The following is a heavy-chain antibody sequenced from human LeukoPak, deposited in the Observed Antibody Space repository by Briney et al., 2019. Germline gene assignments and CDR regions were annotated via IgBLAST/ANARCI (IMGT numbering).Heavy chain of an antibody. CDR3: ACGYSGYDWGLVYDI. CDR1: GFTVSSNY. J-gene: IGHJ3*02. CDR2: IYSGGST. Sequence: GGSLRLSCAASGFTVSSNYMSWVRQAPGKGLEWVSVIYSGGSTYDAASVKGRFTISRDNSKNTLYLNTNSLSAEDTAVYYCACGYSGYDWGLVYDIWGQGTMVTVSS. D-gene: IGHD5-12*01. V-gene: IGHV3-66*01.